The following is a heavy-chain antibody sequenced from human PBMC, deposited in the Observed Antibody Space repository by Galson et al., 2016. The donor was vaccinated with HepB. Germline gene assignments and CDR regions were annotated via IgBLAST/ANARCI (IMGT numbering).Heavy chain of an antibody. CDR1: GLSLSTSGVG. J-gene: IGHJ4*02. D-gene: IGHD3-10*01. V-gene: IGHV2-5*02. CDR2: IFWDDDK. CDR3: ALRSRYYGSGSSYGPFDY. Sequence: ALVKPTQTLTLTCTFSGLSLSTSGVGVGWIRQPPGKALKWLALIFWDDDKRYTPSLKSRLTITKDSSKNQVVLTMTNMDPLDTATYYCALRSRYYGSGSSYGPFDYWGQGVLVTVSS.